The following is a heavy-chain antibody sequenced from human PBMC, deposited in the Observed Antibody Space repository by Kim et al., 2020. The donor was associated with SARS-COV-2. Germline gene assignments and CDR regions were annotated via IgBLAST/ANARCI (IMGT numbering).Heavy chain of an antibody. D-gene: IGHD3-10*01. J-gene: IGHJ4*02. CDR3: ARDWITMVRGVIIKGDY. Sequence: LKSRVTISVDTSKNQFSLKLGSVTAADTAVYYCARDWITMVRGVIIKGDYWGQGTLVTVSS. V-gene: IGHV4-39*07.